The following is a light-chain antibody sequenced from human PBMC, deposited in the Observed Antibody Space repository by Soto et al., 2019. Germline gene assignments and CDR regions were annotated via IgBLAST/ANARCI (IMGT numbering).Light chain of an antibody. CDR3: KQYGSSPS. CDR2: DAS. V-gene: IGKV3D-20*01. J-gene: IGKJ4*01. Sequence: TQSPSTLSASVGDRVTLTCRASQSISTNYVAWYQQKPGLAPRLLIYDASRRATGISDRFSGSGSGTDFTLTISRLEPEDFAVYYCKQYGSSPSFGGGTKGDIK. CDR1: QSISTNY.